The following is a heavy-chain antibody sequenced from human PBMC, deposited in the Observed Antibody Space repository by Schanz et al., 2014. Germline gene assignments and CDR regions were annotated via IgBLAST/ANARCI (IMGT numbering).Heavy chain of an antibody. V-gene: IGHV3-11*03. Sequence: QVHLLESGGGLVEPGGSLRLSCAASGFSFSDYYMSWIRQAPGKVLEWISFINTGSNYINYADSVKSRCTISRDNTKNALFLQRNSLRADDTAVYYCARNRENGYQNWYFDLWARGTLVTVSA. CDR2: INTGSNYI. CDR3: ARNRENGYQNWYFDL. J-gene: IGHJ2*01. CDR1: GFSFSDYY. D-gene: IGHD2-2*01.